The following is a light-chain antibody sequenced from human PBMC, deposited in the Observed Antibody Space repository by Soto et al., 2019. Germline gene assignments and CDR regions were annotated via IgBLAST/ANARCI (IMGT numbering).Light chain of an antibody. CDR3: QQRSNWPRT. Sequence: EVVLTQSPATLSLSPGESATLSCRASQSVSSSYLAWYQQKPGQAPRLLIYDVSRRATGIPDRFSGSGSGTDFTLTVSRLEPEDFAVYYCQQRSNWPRTFGQGTKVDIK. J-gene: IGKJ1*01. CDR2: DVS. V-gene: IGKV3D-20*02. CDR1: QSVSSSY.